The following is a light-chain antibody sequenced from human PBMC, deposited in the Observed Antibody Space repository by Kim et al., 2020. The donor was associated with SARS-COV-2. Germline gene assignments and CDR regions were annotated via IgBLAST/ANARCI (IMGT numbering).Light chain of an antibody. CDR2: VTS. CDR1: HGVRSY. Sequence: SPWERATHSCSASHGVRSYLAWSQRSPGQSPRLLISVTSTRAAGIPASFRRSGSVIDFPLTLSTLEPEDFAVYYCQQRNNWTHMYSFGQGTKLDI. CDR3: QQRNNWTHMYS. J-gene: IGKJ2*03. V-gene: IGKV3-11*01.